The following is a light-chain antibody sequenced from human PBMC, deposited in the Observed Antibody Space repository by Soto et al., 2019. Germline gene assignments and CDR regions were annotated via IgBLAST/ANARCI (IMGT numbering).Light chain of an antibody. J-gene: IGKJ4*01. CDR2: HSS. V-gene: IGKV3-20*01. CDR1: QTVSSSY. CDR3: QQYGSSIT. Sequence: EIVLTQSPGTLSLSQGERATLSCRASQTVSSSYLAWYQQKPGQAPRLLIYHSSSRSTGIPDRFSGSGSWTDFTLTISRLEPDDFAVYYCQQYGSSITFGGGTKVEIK.